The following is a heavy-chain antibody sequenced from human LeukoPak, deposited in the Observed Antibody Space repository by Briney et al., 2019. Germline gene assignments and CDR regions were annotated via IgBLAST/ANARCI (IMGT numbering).Heavy chain of an antibody. CDR2: MNPNSGNT. D-gene: IGHD3-10*01. J-gene: IGHJ5*02. Sequence: ASLKVSCKASGYTFTDYYIHWVRQAPGQGLEWMGWMNPNSGNTGYAQKFQGRVTMTRNTSISTAYMELSSLRSEDTAVYYCARRVPWFGELTTSSGFDPWGQGTLVTVSS. CDR3: ARRVPWFGELTTSSGFDP. V-gene: IGHV1-8*02. CDR1: GYTFTDYY.